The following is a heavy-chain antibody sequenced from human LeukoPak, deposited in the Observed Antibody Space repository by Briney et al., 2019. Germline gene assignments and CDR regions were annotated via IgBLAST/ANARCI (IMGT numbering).Heavy chain of an antibody. CDR2: IKQDGSEK. J-gene: IGHJ2*01. V-gene: IGHV3-7*01. CDR3: ARAAYSSTWYSRYFDL. Sequence: TGGSLRLSCAASGFTFSSYWMSWVRQAPGKGLEWVANIKQDGSEKYYVDSVKGRFSISRDNAKNSLYLQMNSLRAGGTAVYYCARAAYSSTWYSRYFDLWGRGTLVTVSS. CDR1: GFTFSSYW. D-gene: IGHD6-13*01.